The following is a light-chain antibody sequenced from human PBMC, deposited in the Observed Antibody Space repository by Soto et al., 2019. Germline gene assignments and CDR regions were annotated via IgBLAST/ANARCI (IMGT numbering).Light chain of an antibody. CDR3: QQYGSLVPGLT. CDR1: QSVTSN. V-gene: IGKV3-15*01. CDR2: GAS. Sequence: EIVMTQSPATLSVSPGERGTLSCRASQSVTSNLAWYQQKPGQAPRLLIYGASTRATGIPARFSGSGSGTEFTLTISSLQSEDFAVYYCQQYGSLVPGLTFGGGTKVEIK. J-gene: IGKJ4*01.